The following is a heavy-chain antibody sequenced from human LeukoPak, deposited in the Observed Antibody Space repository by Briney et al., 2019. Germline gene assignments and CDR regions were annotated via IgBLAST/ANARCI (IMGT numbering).Heavy chain of an antibody. J-gene: IGHJ4*02. D-gene: IGHD3-3*01. CDR2: ISYSGST. CDR1: GVSLSSYY. Sequence: PSETLSLTCTVSGVSLSSYYWSWIRQPPGKGLEWIGYISYSGSTNYNPSLKSRVTISVDTSKNQFSLKLSSVTAADTAVYYCARASRSGYYPHFDDWGQGTRVTVSS. CDR3: ARASRSGYYPHFDD. V-gene: IGHV4-59*01.